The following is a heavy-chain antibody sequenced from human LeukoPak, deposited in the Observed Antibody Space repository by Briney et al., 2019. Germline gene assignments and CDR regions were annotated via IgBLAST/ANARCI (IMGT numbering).Heavy chain of an antibody. CDR1: GYTFTTYH. D-gene: IGHD3-10*01. CDR2: INAYNGNT. V-gene: IGHV1-18*01. CDR3: ARGGRGNFAY. J-gene: IGHJ4*02. Sequence: ASVTVSCKASGYTFTTYHINWVRQAPGQGLEWMGRINAYNGNTNYEQKLQGRVIMTTDTSTSTVYMELRSLRSDDTAVYYCARGGRGNFAYWGQRALVTVSS.